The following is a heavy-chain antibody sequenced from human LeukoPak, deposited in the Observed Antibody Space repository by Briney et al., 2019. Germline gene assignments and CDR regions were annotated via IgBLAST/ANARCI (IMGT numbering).Heavy chain of an antibody. CDR2: IYHSGST. V-gene: IGHV4-30-2*01. J-gene: IGHJ4*02. D-gene: IGHD3-10*01. CDR1: GGSISSGGYS. CDR3: ARGGGFYGSGTTHFDY. Sequence: PSQTLSLTCAVSGGSISSGGYSWSWIRQPPGKGLEWIGYIYHSGSTYYNPSLKSRVTISVDRSKNQFSLKLSSVTAADTAVYYCARGGGFYGSGTTHFDYWGQGTLVTVSS.